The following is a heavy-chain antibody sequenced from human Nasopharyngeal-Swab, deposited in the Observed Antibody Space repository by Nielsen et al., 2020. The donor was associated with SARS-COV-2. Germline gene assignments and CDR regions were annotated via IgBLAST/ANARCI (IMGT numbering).Heavy chain of an antibody. CDR3: ARDLFHSSSWYEDY. D-gene: IGHD6-13*01. Sequence: GESLKISCAASGFTFSSYAMHWVRQAPGKGLEWVAVISYDGSNKHYADSVKGRFTISRDNSKNTLYLQMNSLRAEDTAVYYCARDLFHSSSWYEDYWGQGTLVTVSS. CDR1: GFTFSSYA. V-gene: IGHV3-30*04. J-gene: IGHJ4*02. CDR2: ISYDGSNK.